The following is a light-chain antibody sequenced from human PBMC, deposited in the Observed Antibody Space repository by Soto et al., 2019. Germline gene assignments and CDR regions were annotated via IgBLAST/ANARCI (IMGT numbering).Light chain of an antibody. Sequence: EIVMTQSPATLSVSPGERANLSCRASQSVSSNLAWYKQKPGQAPSLLIYGASTRATGIPARFSGSGSGTEFTLTIRSLKSEDFAVDYCQQYNNWWTFGQGTKVEIK. CDR3: QQYNNWWT. V-gene: IGKV3-15*01. J-gene: IGKJ1*01. CDR2: GAS. CDR1: QSVSSN.